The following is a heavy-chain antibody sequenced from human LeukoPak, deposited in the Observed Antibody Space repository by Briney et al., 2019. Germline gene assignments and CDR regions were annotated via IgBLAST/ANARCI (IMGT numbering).Heavy chain of an antibody. CDR1: GYTFTDYY. CDR3: AKDCGLGGTRDY. V-gene: IGHV1-2*06. CDR2: IHPKTGGT. D-gene: IGHD3/OR15-3a*01. Sequence: ASVKVSCKASGYTFTDYYIHWVRQAPGRGLEWMGRIHPKTGGTQSAQKFQGRVTMTTDTSINTAYMELSSLSSDDTAVFYCAKDCGLGGTRDYWGQGTLVTVSS. J-gene: IGHJ4*02.